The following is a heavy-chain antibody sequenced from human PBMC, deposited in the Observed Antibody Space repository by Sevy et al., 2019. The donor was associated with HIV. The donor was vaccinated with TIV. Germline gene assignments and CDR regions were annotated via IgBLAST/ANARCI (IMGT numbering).Heavy chain of an antibody. CDR3: ARDITLSRIAARPGAFDI. CDR2: INWNGGST. J-gene: IGHJ3*02. D-gene: IGHD6-6*01. V-gene: IGHV3-20*01. Sequence: GGSLRLSCAASGFTFDDYGMSWVRQAPGKGLEWVSGINWNGGSTGYADSVKGRFTISRDNAKNSLYLQMNSLRAEDTALYHCARDITLSRIAARPGAFDIWGQGTMVTVSS. CDR1: GFTFDDYG.